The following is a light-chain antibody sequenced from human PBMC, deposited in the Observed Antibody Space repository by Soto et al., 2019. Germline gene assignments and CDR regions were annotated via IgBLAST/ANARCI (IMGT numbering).Light chain of an antibody. J-gene: IGLJ1*01. V-gene: IGLV2-14*01. CDR1: SSDVGGYNY. CDR2: GVS. Sequence: QSVLTQPASVSGSPGQSITISCTGTSSDVGGYNYVSWYQQHPGKAPKLMIYGVSNRPSGVSNRFSGSKSGNTASLTISGLPAEDEADYYCSSYTGSSTLVVFGTGTKLTVL. CDR3: SSYTGSSTLVV.